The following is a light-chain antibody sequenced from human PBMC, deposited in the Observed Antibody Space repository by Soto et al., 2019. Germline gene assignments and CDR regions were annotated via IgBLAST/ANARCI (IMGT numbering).Light chain of an antibody. CDR3: QQYNDWPPIT. CDR1: QSVSTD. CDR2: GAS. J-gene: IGKJ3*01. Sequence: VMTQSPPTLSVSPGERATLSCRASQSVSTDLAWYQQKPGQAHRLLIYGASTRATDVPARFSGGGSGTEFTLTISSLHSEDVAIYYCQQYNDWPPITFGPGTKVDIK. V-gene: IGKV3-15*01.